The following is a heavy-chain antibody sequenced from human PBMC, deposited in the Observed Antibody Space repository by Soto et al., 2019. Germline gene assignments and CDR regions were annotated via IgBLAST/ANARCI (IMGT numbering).Heavy chain of an antibody. Sequence: HPGGSLRLSCAASGFIFSNYAMSWVRQAPGRGLEWVSAISGSGATTYYPDSVKGRFTISRDNSKNTLYLQMNNLGADDTAVYYCTKGGIPRRYNIPKVDFDYWGQGSLVTVSS. V-gene: IGHV3-23*01. CDR3: TKGGIPRRYNIPKVDFDY. D-gene: IGHD1-1*01. CDR1: GFIFSNYA. CDR2: ISGSGATT. J-gene: IGHJ4*02.